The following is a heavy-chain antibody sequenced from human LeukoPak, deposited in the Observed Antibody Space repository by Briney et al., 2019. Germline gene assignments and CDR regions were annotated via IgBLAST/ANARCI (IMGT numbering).Heavy chain of an antibody. CDR1: GDSFSGNN. J-gene: IGHJ6*02. D-gene: IGHD1-26*01. CDR2: ISYDGSNK. CDR3: AKDRTSGSYSKMGYYYGMDV. V-gene: IGHV3-30*18. Sequence: LSLTCAVSGDSFSGNNYWTWVRQAPGKGLEWVAVISYDGSNKYYADSVKGRFTISRDNSKNTLYLQMNSLRAEDTAVYYCAKDRTSGSYSKMGYYYGMDVWGQGTTVTVSS.